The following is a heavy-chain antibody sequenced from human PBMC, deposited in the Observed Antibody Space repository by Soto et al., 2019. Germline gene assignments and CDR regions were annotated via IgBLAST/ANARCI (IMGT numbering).Heavy chain of an antibody. Sequence: QLQLQESGPGLVKPSETLSLTCTVSGGSISSSSYYWGWIRQPPGKGLEWIGSIYYSGSTYYNPSLKCRVTISVDTSKNQFSLKLRSVTAADTAVYYCVVTMVRGVIIMSLRFDYWGQGTLVTVSS. V-gene: IGHV4-39*01. CDR1: GGSISSSSYY. D-gene: IGHD3-10*01. J-gene: IGHJ4*02. CDR2: IYYSGST. CDR3: VVTMVRGVIIMSLRFDY.